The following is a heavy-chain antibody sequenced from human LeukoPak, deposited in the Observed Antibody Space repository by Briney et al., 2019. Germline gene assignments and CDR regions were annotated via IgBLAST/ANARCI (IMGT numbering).Heavy chain of an antibody. CDR1: GGSISSSNW. D-gene: IGHD6-19*01. CDR3: ARDGDGYSSGWYVDHFDY. J-gene: IGHJ4*02. CDR2: IYHSGST. Sequence: SETLSLTCAVSGGSISSSNWWSWVRQPPGKGLEWIGEIYHSGSTNYNPSLKSRVTISVDKSKNQFSLKLSSVTAADTAVYYCARDGDGYSSGWYVDHFDYWGQGTLVTVSS. V-gene: IGHV4-4*02.